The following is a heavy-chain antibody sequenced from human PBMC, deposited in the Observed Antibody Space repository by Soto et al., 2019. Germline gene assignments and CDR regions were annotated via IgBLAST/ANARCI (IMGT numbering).Heavy chain of an antibody. D-gene: IGHD1-1*01. J-gene: IGHJ4*02. V-gene: IGHV3-23*01. Sequence: EVELLESGGDLVQPGGSLRLSCAASGFTFSSYDMNWVRQAPGKGLEWVSAIGVYANTYYADSVKGRFTISRDDSRNTVHLQMNSLRVDDPAVYYCATESTVEAPGAYVDSWGQGTRVNVSS. CDR2: IGVYANT. CDR1: GFTFSSYD. CDR3: ATESTVEAPGAYVDS.